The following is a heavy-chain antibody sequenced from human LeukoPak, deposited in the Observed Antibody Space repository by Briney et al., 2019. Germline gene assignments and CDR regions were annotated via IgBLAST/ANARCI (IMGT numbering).Heavy chain of an antibody. D-gene: IGHD3-16*01. CDR1: GFTFSSYE. CDR2: ISSSGSTI. J-gene: IGHJ3*02. Sequence: KAGGSLRLSCAASGFTFSSYEMNWVRQAPGKGLEWVSYISSSGSTIYYADSVKGRFTISRDNAKNSLYLQMNSLRAEDTAVYYCAHYGWGAFDIWGQGTMVTVSS. V-gene: IGHV3-48*03. CDR3: AHYGWGAFDI.